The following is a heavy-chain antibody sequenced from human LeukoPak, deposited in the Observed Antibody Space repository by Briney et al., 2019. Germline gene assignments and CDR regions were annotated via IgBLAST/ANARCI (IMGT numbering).Heavy chain of an antibody. D-gene: IGHD3-16*01. Sequence: SEALSLTCAVYGGSFSGYYWSWIRQPPGKGLEWIGEINHSGSTNYNPSLKSRVTISVDTSKNQFSLKLSSVTAADTAVYYCARVLGGYWGQGTLVTVSS. CDR3: ARVLGGY. V-gene: IGHV4-34*01. CDR1: GGSFSGYY. J-gene: IGHJ4*02. CDR2: INHSGST.